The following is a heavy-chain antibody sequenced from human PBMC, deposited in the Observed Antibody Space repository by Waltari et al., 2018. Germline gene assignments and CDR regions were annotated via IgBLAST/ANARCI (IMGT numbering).Heavy chain of an antibody. Sequence: QVQLVESGGGVVQPGRSPRLSCAASGFTFSSYGMHWVRQAPGKGLEWVAVISYDGSNKYYADSVKGRFTISRDNSKNTLYLQMNSLRAEDTAVYYCAKVSTVGTWPDVWGQGTTVTVSS. CDR3: AKVSTVGTWPDV. J-gene: IGHJ6*02. CDR2: ISYDGSNK. CDR1: GFTFSSYG. V-gene: IGHV3-30*18.